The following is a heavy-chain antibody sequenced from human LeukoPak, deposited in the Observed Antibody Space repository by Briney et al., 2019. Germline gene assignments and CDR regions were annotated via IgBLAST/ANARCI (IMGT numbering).Heavy chain of an antibody. CDR3: STVEHF. CDR1: GFTFRTYW. D-gene: IGHD1/OR15-1a*01. V-gene: IGHV3-74*01. J-gene: IGHJ4*02. CDR2: INSDGSTT. Sequence: GGSLRLSCVASGFTFRTYWMHWVRQAPGEGLVWVSRINSDGSTTNYADSVKGRLTISRDDVKNMLYLQMNSLRVEDTGLYYCSTVEHFWGQGTLVTVSS.